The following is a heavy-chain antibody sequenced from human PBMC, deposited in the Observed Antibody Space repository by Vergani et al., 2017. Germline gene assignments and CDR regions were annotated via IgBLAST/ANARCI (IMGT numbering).Heavy chain of an antibody. CDR1: GYTFTGYY. D-gene: IGHD3-3*01. V-gene: IGHV1-2*02. CDR2: INPNSGGT. CDR3: ARQGQDFWSGYDYYYMDV. J-gene: IGHJ6*03. Sequence: QVQLVQSGAEVKKPGASVKVSCKASGYTFTGYYMHWVRQAPGQGLEWMGWINPNSGGTNYAQKFQGRVTMTRDTSISTAYMELSRLRSDDTAVYYCARQGQDFWSGYDYYYMDVWGKGTTVTVSS.